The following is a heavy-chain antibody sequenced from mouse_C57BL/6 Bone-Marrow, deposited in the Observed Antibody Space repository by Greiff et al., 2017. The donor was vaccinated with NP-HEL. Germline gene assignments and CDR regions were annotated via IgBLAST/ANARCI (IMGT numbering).Heavy chain of an antibody. CDR3: ARSGRLRRSLPYFDY. J-gene: IGHJ2*01. CDR1: GYAFTNYL. D-gene: IGHD2-4*01. CDR2: INPGSGGT. V-gene: IGHV1-54*01. Sequence: QVQLKQSGAELVRPGTSVKVSCKASGYAFTNYLIEWVKQRPGQGLEWIGVINPGSGGTNYNEKFKGKATLTADKSSSTAYMQLSSLTSEDSAVYVCARSGRLRRSLPYFDYWGQGTTLTVSS.